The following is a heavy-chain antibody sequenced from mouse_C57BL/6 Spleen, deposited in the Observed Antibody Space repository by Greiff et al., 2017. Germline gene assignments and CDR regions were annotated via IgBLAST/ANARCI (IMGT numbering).Heavy chain of an antibody. D-gene: IGHD2-14*01. V-gene: IGHV1-47*01. CDR3: SRRGTRDGPWFAY. CDR1: GFTFTTYP. J-gene: IGHJ3*01. CDR2: FHPYTDDN. Sequence: QVQLQQSGAELVQPGASVKMSCKASGFTFTTYPIEWMKQTHGKSLEWIGNFHPYTDDNKYNEKFKGKATLPVEKSSSTVYLELSRLTSDASAVYSCSRRGTRDGPWFAYWGQGTLVTVSA.